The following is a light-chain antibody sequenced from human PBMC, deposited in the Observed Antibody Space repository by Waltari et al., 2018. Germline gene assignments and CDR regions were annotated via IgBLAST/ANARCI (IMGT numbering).Light chain of an antibody. CDR3: QSYDTSLRGVL. CDR1: RSNIGAGYA. V-gene: IGLV1-40*01. Sequence: QSVLTQPPSVSGAPGQRVTISCTGSRSNIGAGYAVHLYRQIPGTAPNLLIYANNNRPSGVPDRFSGSKSGTSASLAITGLQAEDEADYYCQSYDTSLRGVLFGGGTKLTVL. CDR2: ANN. J-gene: IGLJ2*01.